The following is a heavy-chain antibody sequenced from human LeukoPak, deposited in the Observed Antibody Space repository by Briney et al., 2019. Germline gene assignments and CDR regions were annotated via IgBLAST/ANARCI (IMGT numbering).Heavy chain of an antibody. Sequence: GGSLRLSCAASGFTFSSSAMSWVRQAPGKGLEWVSAISNNGGYTYYADSVQGRFTISRDDSKSTLCLQMNSLRAEDTAVYYCAKGPNYDSSGYYYLDYWGQGTLVTVSS. V-gene: IGHV3-23*01. CDR3: AKGPNYDSSGYYYLDY. D-gene: IGHD3-22*01. J-gene: IGHJ4*02. CDR2: ISNNGGYT. CDR1: GFTFSSSA.